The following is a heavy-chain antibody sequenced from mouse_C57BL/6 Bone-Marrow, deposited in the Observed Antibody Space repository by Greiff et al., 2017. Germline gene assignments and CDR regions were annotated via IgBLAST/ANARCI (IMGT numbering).Heavy chain of an antibody. V-gene: IGHV1-7*01. J-gene: IGHJ1*03. D-gene: IGHD2-4*01. CDR3: ARWDYDYAWYFDV. CDR2: INPSSGYT. Sequence: QVQLQHSGAELAKPGASVKLSCKASGYTFTSYWMHWVKQRPGQGLEWIGYINPSSGYTKYNQKFKDKATLTADKSSSTAYMQLSSLTYEDSAVYYCARWDYDYAWYFDVWGTGTTVTVSS. CDR1: GYTFTSYW.